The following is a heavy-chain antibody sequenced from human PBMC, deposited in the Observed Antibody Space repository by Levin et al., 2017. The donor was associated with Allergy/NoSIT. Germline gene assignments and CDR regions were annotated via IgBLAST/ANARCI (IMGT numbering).Heavy chain of an antibody. V-gene: IGHV3-74*01. Sequence: AGESLKISCAASGFTFSNYYMHWVRQAPGKGLVWVSRVFSDGSITDYADSVKGRFTISRDNARNTLYLQMNSLRAEDTAVYYCARGGCSSTSCLDNWGQGILVTVSS. D-gene: IGHD2-2*01. J-gene: IGHJ4*02. CDR2: VFSDGSIT. CDR1: GFTFSNYY. CDR3: ARGGCSSTSCLDN.